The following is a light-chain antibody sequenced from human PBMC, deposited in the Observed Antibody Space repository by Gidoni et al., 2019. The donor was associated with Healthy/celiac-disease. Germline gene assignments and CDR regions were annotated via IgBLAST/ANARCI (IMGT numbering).Light chain of an antibody. CDR2: AAS. J-gene: IGKJ2*01. CDR3: QQSYSTPPF. V-gene: IGKV1-39*01. CDR1: QSISSY. Sequence: DIQMTQSPSSLSASVGDRVTITCRASQSISSYLNWYQQKPGKAPKLLIYAASSLQSGVPSRFSGSVSGTDFTLTISSLQPEDFATYYCQQSYSTPPFFGQGTKLEIK.